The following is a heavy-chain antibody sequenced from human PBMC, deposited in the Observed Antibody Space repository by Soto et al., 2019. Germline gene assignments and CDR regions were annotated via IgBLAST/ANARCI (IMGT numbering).Heavy chain of an antibody. Sequence: SGPTLVNPTHTLTLTYTFSGFSLSTSGMCVSWIRQPPGKALEWLALIDWDDDKYYSTSLKTRLTISKDTSKNQVVLTMTNMDPVDTATYYCARTRGRNYYYYGMDVWGQGTTVTVSS. CDR2: IDWDDDK. CDR1: GFSLSTSGMC. D-gene: IGHD5-12*01. J-gene: IGHJ6*02. V-gene: IGHV2-70*01. CDR3: ARTRGRNYYYYGMDV.